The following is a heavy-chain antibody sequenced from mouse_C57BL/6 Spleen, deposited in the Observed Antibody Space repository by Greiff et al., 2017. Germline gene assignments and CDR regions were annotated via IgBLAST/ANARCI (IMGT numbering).Heavy chain of an antibody. CDR3: AREAQATGYYFDY. Sequence: VQLKESGPELVKPGASVKIPCKASGYTFTDYNMDWVKQSHGKSLEWIGDINPNNGGTIYNQKFKGKATLTVYKSSSTAYMELRSLTSEDTAVYYCAREAQATGYYFDYWGQGTTLTVSS. D-gene: IGHD3-2*02. CDR2: INPNNGGT. J-gene: IGHJ2*01. CDR1: GYTFTDYN. V-gene: IGHV1-18*01.